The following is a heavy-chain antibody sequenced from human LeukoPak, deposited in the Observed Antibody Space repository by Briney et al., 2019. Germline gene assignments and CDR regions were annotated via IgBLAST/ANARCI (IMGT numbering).Heavy chain of an antibody. J-gene: IGHJ4*02. CDR2: ISGSGGST. Sequence: GGTLRLSCAASGFTFSSYGMSWVRQAPGKGLEWVSAISGSGGSTYYADSVKGRFTISRENSKNSLYLQMNSLRAEATAVYYCARDFYDPIFESYSSGWYYFDYWGQGTLVTVSS. D-gene: IGHD6-19*01. CDR3: ARDFYDPIFESYSSGWYYFDY. V-gene: IGHV3-23*01. CDR1: GFTFSSYG.